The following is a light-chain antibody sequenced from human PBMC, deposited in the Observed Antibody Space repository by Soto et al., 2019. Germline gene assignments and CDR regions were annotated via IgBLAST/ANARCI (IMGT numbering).Light chain of an antibody. Sequence: EIVLTQSPVTLSLSPGERATLSCTASQSVTSTYLAWYQQKPGQAPRLLIYGASSRATGIPDRFSGSGSGTDFTLTISRLEPEDFAVYYCQQYGSSPGYTFGQGTKLEIK. CDR2: GAS. V-gene: IGKV3-20*01. J-gene: IGKJ2*01. CDR3: QQYGSSPGYT. CDR1: QSVTSTY.